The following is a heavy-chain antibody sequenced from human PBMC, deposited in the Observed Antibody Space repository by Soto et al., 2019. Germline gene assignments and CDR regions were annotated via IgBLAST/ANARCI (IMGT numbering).Heavy chain of an antibody. CDR3: ARDPRILGTGITSDY. Sequence: ASVKVSCKASGYTFTSYGISWVRQAPGQGLEWMGWISAYNGNTNYAQKLQGRVTMTTDTSTSTAYMELRSLRSDDTAVYYCARDPRILGTGITSDYWGQGTLVTVSS. V-gene: IGHV1-18*01. J-gene: IGHJ4*02. CDR1: GYTFTSYG. CDR2: ISAYNGNT. D-gene: IGHD1-7*01.